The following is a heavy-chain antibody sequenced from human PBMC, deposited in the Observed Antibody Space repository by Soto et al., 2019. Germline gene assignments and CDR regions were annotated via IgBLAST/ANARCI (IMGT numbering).Heavy chain of an antibody. Sequence: LSLTCAVSGSSISSGGYSWSWIRQPPGKGLEWTGYIYHSGRTYYNPSLKSRVTISVDRSKNQFSLKLSSLTAADTAVYYCASDRYTMVGGGTYYYYGMDVWGQGTTVTVSS. CDR1: GSSISSGGYS. CDR2: IYHSGRT. J-gene: IGHJ6*02. D-gene: IGHD3-10*01. V-gene: IGHV4-30-2*01. CDR3: ASDRYTMVGGGTYYYYGMDV.